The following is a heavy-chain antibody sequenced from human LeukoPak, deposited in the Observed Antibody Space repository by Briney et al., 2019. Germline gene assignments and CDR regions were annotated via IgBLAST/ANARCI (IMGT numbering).Heavy chain of an antibody. CDR2: INPNSGDT. CDR3: AREATIPFSSYGMDV. J-gene: IGHJ6*02. D-gene: IGHD5-12*01. V-gene: IGHV1-2*02. Sequence: ASVKVSCKASGYTFTGYFLHWVRRAPGQGFEWMGWINPNSGDTSYTQTFQGRVTMTRDTSISTAYMELSRLRSDDTAVYYCAREATIPFSSYGMDVWGQGTTVTVSS. CDR1: GYTFTGYF.